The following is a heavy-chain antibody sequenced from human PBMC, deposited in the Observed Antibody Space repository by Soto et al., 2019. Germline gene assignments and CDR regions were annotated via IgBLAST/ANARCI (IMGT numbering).Heavy chain of an antibody. D-gene: IGHD6-19*01. CDR3: AKRGRGAVAFDY. CDR1: GFTFGSSA. Sequence: EVQLLESGGGLVQPGGSLRLSCAASGFTFGSSAMYWVRQAPGKGLEWVSNISGSGGSTYYADSVKGRFTISRDNSKNTLHLQMNSLRVEDTAVYYCAKRGRGAVAFDYWGQGTLVTVSS. J-gene: IGHJ4*02. CDR2: ISGSGGST. V-gene: IGHV3-23*01.